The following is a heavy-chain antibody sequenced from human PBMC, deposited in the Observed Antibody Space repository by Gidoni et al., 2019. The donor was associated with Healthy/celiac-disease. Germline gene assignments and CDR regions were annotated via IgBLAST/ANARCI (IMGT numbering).Heavy chain of an antibody. CDR3: ARGRKLLGIAAAVNFDY. V-gene: IGHV4-34*01. D-gene: IGHD6-13*01. CDR1: GGSVSGSY. Sequence: QVQLQQWGAGLWKPSETLSLTCAVYGGSVSGSYWSWIRQPPGKGLEWIGEINHSGSTNYNPSLKSRVTISVDTSKNQFSLKLSSVTAADTAVYYCARGRKLLGIAAAVNFDYWGQGTLVTVSS. CDR2: INHSGST. J-gene: IGHJ4*02.